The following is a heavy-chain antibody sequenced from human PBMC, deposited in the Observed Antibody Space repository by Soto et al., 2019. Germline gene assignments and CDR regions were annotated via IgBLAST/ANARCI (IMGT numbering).Heavy chain of an antibody. CDR3: TRGYSGYGNFDY. V-gene: IGHV3-74*01. CDR1: GFTISSYW. J-gene: IGHJ4*02. CDR2: INSDGSSI. Sequence: PGGSLRLSCADSGFTISSYWMHWVRQAPGKGLVWVSRINSDGSSISYADSVKSRFTISRDNAKNTLYLQMNSLRVDDTAVYYCTRGYSGYGNFDYWVQGTLVTVSS. D-gene: IGHD5-12*01.